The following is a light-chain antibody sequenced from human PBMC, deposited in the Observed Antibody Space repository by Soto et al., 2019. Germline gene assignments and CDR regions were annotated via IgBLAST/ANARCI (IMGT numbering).Light chain of an antibody. Sequence: QLVLTQPPSVSGTPGQRVTISCSGSNSNIGSNSVNWYQHVPGTAPKLLIHTNNLRPSGIPDRFSGSRSGTSASLDITDLQSEDETEYYCEAWDDSLKAVIFGGGTKLTVL. CDR1: NSNIGSNS. CDR3: EAWDDSLKAVI. V-gene: IGLV1-44*01. J-gene: IGLJ2*01. CDR2: TNN.